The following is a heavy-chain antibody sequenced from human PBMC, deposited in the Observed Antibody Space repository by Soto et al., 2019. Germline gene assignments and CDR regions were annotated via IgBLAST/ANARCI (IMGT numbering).Heavy chain of an antibody. Sequence: PGGSLRLSCAASGFSFSDYEMNWVRQTPGKGLEWLSYISSSGGTIKYADPVKGRFTISRDNAKNSLYLQMHSLRADDTAVYYCARDAFEIYYKFGLDVWGQGTPVTVSS. CDR3: ARDAFEIYYKFGLDV. J-gene: IGHJ6*02. D-gene: IGHD3-10*01. V-gene: IGHV3-48*03. CDR1: GFSFSDYE. CDR2: ISSSGGTI.